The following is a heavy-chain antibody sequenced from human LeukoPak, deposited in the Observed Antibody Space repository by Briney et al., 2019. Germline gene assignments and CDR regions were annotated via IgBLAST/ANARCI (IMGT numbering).Heavy chain of an antibody. V-gene: IGHV4-34*01. Sequence: SETLSLTCAVYGGSFSGYYRSWIRQPPGKGLEWIGEINHSGSTNYNPSLKSRVTISVDTSKNQFSLKLSSVTAADTAVYYCAREGPTRPYFDYWGQGTLVTVSS. CDR1: GGSFSGYY. J-gene: IGHJ4*02. CDR2: INHSGST. CDR3: AREGPTRPYFDY.